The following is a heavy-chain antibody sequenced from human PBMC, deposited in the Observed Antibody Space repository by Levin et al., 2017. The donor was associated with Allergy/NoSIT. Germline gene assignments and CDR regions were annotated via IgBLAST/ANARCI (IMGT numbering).Heavy chain of an antibody. CDR1: GFPLSTSGVG. Sequence: SGPTLVKPTQTLTLTCTFSGFPLSTSGVGVGWIRQPPGKALEWLALIYWDDDKRYSPSLKSRLTITKDTSKNQVVLTMTNMDPVDTATYYCARSDGYCSSTSCYPQPLLGFDYWGQGTLVTVSS. V-gene: IGHV2-5*02. CDR2: IYWDDDK. J-gene: IGHJ4*02. CDR3: ARSDGYCSSTSCYPQPLLGFDY. D-gene: IGHD2-2*03.